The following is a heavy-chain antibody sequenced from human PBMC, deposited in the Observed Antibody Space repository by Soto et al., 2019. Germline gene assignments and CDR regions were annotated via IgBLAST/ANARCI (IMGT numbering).Heavy chain of an antibody. V-gene: IGHV4-61*03. J-gene: IGHJ4*02. CDR2: IYYEGST. CDR1: GASVSSGTYC. Sequence: SETLSLTCSVSGASVSSGTYCWSWIRQPPGKGLEWIGVIYYEGSTNYDPSLKSRVTFSIDTSKNHFSLTLTSVTAADTAVYYCARSHSGDDFGSRKYFDYWGQGSLVTVSS. CDR3: ARSHSGDDFGSRKYFDY. D-gene: IGHD5-12*01.